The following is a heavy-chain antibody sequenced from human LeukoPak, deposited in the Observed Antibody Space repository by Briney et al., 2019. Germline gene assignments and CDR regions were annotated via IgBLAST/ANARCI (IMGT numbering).Heavy chain of an antibody. CDR3: LAAAGTIG. D-gene: IGHD6-13*01. CDR2: VNNDGSTT. J-gene: IGHJ4*02. Sequence: GGSLRLSCAASGFTFSSYWMHWVRQAPGKGLVWVSRVNNDGSTTNYADSVKGRFTISRDNTKNTLYLQMNSLRAEDTAVYFCLAAAGTIGWSQGTLVTVSS. V-gene: IGHV3-74*01. CDR1: GFTFSSYW.